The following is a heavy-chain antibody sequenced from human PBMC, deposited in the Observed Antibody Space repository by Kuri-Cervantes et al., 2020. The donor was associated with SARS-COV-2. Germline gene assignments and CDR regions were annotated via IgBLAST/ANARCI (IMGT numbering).Heavy chain of an antibody. CDR2: IYHSGST. V-gene: IGHV4-38-2*02. CDR1: GYSISSVYY. Sequence: SQTLSLTCAVSGYSISSVYYWGWIRQPPGKGLEWIGSIYHSGSTYYNPSLKSRVTISVDTSKNQFSLKLSSVTAADTAVYYCARDNRSTFEFDYLGQGTLVTVSS. CDR3: ARDNRSTFEFDY. D-gene: IGHD3-16*01. J-gene: IGHJ4*02.